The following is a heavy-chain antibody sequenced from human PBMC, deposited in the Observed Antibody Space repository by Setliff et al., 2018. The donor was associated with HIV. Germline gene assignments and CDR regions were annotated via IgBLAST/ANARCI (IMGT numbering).Heavy chain of an antibody. CDR2: IYSDGSS. CDR3: ARDSPLSHFDY. CDR1: GFTVSSNS. J-gene: IGHJ4*02. Sequence: GGSLRLSCAASGFTVSSNSMSWVRQAPGKGLEWVSVIYSDGSSYYADSVRGRFTISRDNYKNTLYLQMNSLRPEDTAVYYCARDSPLSHFDYWGQGILVTVSS. V-gene: IGHV3-53*01.